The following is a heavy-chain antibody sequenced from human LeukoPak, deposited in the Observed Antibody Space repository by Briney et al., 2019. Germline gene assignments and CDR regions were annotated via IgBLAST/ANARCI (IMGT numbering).Heavy chain of an antibody. V-gene: IGHV1-2*02. CDR3: ARDPGVRTLGLKTGFGYYFDY. Sequence: ASVKVSCKASGGTFSSYAISWVRQAPGQGLEWMGWINPNSGGTNYAQKFQGRVTMTRDTSISTAYMELRSLRSDDTAVYYCARDPGVRTLGLKTGFGYYFDYWGQGTLVTVSS. CDR1: GGTFSSYA. CDR2: INPNSGGT. J-gene: IGHJ4*02. D-gene: IGHD3-10*01.